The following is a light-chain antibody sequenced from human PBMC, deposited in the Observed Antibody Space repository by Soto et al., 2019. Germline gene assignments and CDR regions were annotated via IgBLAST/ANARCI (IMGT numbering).Light chain of an antibody. V-gene: IGKV3-20*01. Sequence: EIVLTQSPGTLSLSPGERASLSCSASQRVSSNYLAWYQHKPGQAPRLLIYGASSRATGIPDRFSGSGSGTDFTLTISRLGPEDFAVYYCQQYGSSPLVTFGQGTKVDIK. CDR2: GAS. J-gene: IGKJ1*01. CDR1: QRVSSNY. CDR3: QQYGSSPLVT.